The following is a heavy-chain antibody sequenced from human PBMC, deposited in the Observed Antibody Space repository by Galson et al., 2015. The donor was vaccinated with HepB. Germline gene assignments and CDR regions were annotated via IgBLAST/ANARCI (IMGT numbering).Heavy chain of an antibody. CDR3: ARCGPTAMVDY. CDR2: INHSGST. J-gene: IGHJ4*02. Sequence: SETLSLTCAVYGGSFSGYYWSWIRQPPGKGLEWIGEINHSGSTNYNPSLKSRVTISVDTSKNQFSLKLSSVTAADTAVYYCARCGPTAMVDYWGQGTLVTVSS. CDR1: GGSFSGYY. V-gene: IGHV4-34*01. D-gene: IGHD5-18*01.